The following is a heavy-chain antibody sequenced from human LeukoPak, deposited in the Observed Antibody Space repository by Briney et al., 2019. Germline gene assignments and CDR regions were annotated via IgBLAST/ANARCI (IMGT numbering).Heavy chain of an antibody. CDR2: IYPGDSDT. D-gene: IGHD6-13*01. V-gene: IGHV5-51*01. CDR3: ARGKVAAVGVKYTWFDP. CDR1: GYSFTTYW. Sequence: GESLKISCKGSGYSFTTYWIGWVRQMPGKGLEWMGLIYPGDSDTRYSPSFQGHVTISADKSISTAYLQWSSLRASDTAMYYCARGKVAAVGVKYTWFDPWGQGTLVTVSS. J-gene: IGHJ5*02.